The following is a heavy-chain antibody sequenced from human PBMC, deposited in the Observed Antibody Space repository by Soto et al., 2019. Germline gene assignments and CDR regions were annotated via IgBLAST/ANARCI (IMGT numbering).Heavy chain of an antibody. V-gene: IGHV1-46*03. Sequence: ASVKVSCKASGYTFTSYYMHWVRQAPGQGLEWMGIINPSGGSTSYAQKFQGRVTMTRDTSTSTVYMELSSLRSEDTAVYYCAREVVLLWFGDPPAGFDPWGQGTLVTVSS. J-gene: IGHJ5*02. D-gene: IGHD3-10*01. CDR2: INPSGGST. CDR3: AREVVLLWFGDPPAGFDP. CDR1: GYTFTSYY.